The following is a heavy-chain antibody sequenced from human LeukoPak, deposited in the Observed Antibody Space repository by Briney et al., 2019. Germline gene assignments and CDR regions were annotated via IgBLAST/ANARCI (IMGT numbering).Heavy chain of an antibody. J-gene: IGHJ4*02. CDR3: AKGEYCSSTSCYGVFSCHY. CDR1: GFTFSNAW. D-gene: IGHD2-2*01. V-gene: IGHV3-23*01. Sequence: GGSLRLSCAASGFTFSNAWMSWVRQAPGKGLEWVSAISGSGGSTYYADSVKGRFTISRDNSKNTLYLQMNSLRAEDTAVYYCAKGEYCSSTSCYGVFSCHYWGQGTLVTVSS. CDR2: ISGSGGST.